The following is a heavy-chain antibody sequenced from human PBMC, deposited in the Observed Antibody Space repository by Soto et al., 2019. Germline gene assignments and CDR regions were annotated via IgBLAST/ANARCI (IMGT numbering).Heavy chain of an antibody. Sequence: GSLRLSCAASGFTFSTYAMHWVRQAPGKGLEWVAFISYDGSDKYYADSVKGRFTISRDNFENTLYLQMNSLTTEDTAVYYCAKDNPAVDYWGQGTLVTVS. CDR1: GFTFSTYA. V-gene: IGHV3-30*18. CDR3: AKDNPAVDY. J-gene: IGHJ4*02. CDR2: ISYDGSDK.